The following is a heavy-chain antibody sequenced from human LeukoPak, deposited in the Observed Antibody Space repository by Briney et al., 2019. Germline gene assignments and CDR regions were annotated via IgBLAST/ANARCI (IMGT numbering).Heavy chain of an antibody. J-gene: IGHJ4*02. CDR2: IYYSGST. Sequence: PSETLSLTCTVSGGSISSYYWSWIRQPPGKGLEWIGYIYYSGSTNYNPSLKSRVTISVDTSKNQFSLTLTSVTAADTAIYYCARARGSWYYFDYWGQGTLVTVSS. CDR3: ARARGSWYYFDY. V-gene: IGHV4-59*01. CDR1: GGSISSYY. D-gene: IGHD6-13*01.